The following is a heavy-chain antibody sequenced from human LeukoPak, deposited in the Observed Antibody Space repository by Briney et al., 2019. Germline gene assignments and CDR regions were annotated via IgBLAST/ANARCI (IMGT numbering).Heavy chain of an antibody. Sequence: PGGSLRLSCAASGFTFNKYAMHWVRQAPGKGLEWVAVVSYLGNDKFYADSVRGRFTISKDNSNNTVYLEINSLRSEDTAVYYCARALGRRLIHYFYFWGPGNLVTVSS. D-gene: IGHD6-19*01. CDR1: GFTFNKYA. J-gene: IGHJ4*02. CDR2: VSYLGNDK. V-gene: IGHV3-30-3*01. CDR3: ARALGRRLIHYFYF.